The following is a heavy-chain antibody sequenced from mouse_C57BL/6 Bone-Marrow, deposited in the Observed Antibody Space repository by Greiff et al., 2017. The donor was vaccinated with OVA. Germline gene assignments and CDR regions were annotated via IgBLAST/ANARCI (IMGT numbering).Heavy chain of an antibody. J-gene: IGHJ4*01. V-gene: IGHV1-7*01. CDR1: GYTFTSYW. Sequence: VQLQQSGAELAKPGASVKLSCKASGYTFTSYWMHWVKQRPGQGLEWIGYINPSSGYTKYNQKFKDKATLTADKSSSTAYMQLSSLTYEDSAVYYCARRLRRRDYAMDYWGQGTSVTVSS. CDR3: ARRLRRRDYAMDY. D-gene: IGHD2-4*01. CDR2: INPSSGYT.